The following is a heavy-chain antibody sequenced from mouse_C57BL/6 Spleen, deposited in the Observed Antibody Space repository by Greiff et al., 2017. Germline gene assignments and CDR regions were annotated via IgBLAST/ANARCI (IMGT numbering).Heavy chain of an antibody. CDR2: ISSGSSTI. J-gene: IGHJ4*01. D-gene: IGHD2-3*01. Sequence: DVHLVEPGGGLVKPGGSLKLSCAASGFTFSDYGMHWVRQAPEKGLEWVAYISSGSSTIYYADTVKGRFTISRDNAKNTLFLQMTSLRSEDTAMYYCARSPDGYYPYYYAMDYWGQGTSVTVSS. CDR1: GFTFSDYG. V-gene: IGHV5-17*01. CDR3: ARSPDGYYPYYYAMDY.